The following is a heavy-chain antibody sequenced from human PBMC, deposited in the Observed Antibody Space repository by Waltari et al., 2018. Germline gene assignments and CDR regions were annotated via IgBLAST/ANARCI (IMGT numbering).Heavy chain of an antibody. V-gene: IGHV3-23*01. D-gene: IGHD6-19*01. CDR3: AKDLRSRPAVALSIQH. Sequence: EVQLLESGGGLVQPGGSLRLSCAASGFTFSSYAMSWVRQAPGKGLEWVSAISGSGGSTYYADSVKGRFTISRDNSKNTLYLQMNSLRAEDTAVYYCAKDLRSRPAVALSIQHWGQGTLVTVSS. CDR1: GFTFSSYA. CDR2: ISGSGGST. J-gene: IGHJ1*01.